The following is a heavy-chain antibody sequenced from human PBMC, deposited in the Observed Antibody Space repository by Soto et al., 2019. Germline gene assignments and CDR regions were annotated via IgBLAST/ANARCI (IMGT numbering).Heavy chain of an antibody. Sequence: EVQLVQSGAEVKKPGESLRISCKGSGYSFTSYWISWVRQMPGKGLEWMGRIDPSDSYTNYSPSFQGHVTISADKSISTAYLQWSSLKASDTAMSSCARHVPSQYTAMVPFDPWGQGTLVTVSS. CDR2: IDPSDSYT. V-gene: IGHV5-10-1*01. CDR1: GYSFTSYW. J-gene: IGHJ5*02. D-gene: IGHD5-18*01. CDR3: ARHVPSQYTAMVPFDP.